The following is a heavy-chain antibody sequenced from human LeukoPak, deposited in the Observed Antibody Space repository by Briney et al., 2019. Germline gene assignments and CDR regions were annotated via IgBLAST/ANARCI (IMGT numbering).Heavy chain of an antibody. D-gene: IGHD6-13*01. CDR1: GGSISRTSYY. J-gene: IGHJ4*02. Sequence: SETLSLTCTVSGGSISRTSYYWDWIRQPPGKGLEWIGYIYYSGSTNYNPSLKSRVTISVDTSKNQFSLKLSSVTAADTAVYYCARGWVYFDYWGQGTLVTVSS. CDR2: IYYSGST. CDR3: ARGWVYFDY. V-gene: IGHV4-61*05.